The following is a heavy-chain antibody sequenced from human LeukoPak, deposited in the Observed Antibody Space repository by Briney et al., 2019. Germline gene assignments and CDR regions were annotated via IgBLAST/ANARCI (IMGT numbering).Heavy chain of an antibody. J-gene: IGHJ4*01. Sequence: GESLKISCQGSGYIFTSDWTAWVRQMPGKGLEWMGIIYPGDSDTRYSPSFQGHVTISADKSISTAYLQWTSLKASDTAMYYCARQGLPGTYTYWGQGTLVSVSS. CDR1: GYIFTSDW. CDR3: ARQGLPGTYTY. V-gene: IGHV5-51*01. D-gene: IGHD1-14*01. CDR2: IYPGDSDT.